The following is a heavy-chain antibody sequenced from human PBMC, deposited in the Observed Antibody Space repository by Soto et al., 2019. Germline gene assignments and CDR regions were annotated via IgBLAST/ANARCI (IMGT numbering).Heavy chain of an antibody. J-gene: IGHJ3*01. CDR3: ARDLEHGCNSETFDF. CDR2: IYPSNSGT. V-gene: IGHV5-51*03. CDR1: GYSFNKYW. Sequence: EVQVVQSGAEVKKPGESLKISCKVSGYSFNKYWIAWVRQMPGKGLEWMGIIYPSNSGTRYSPSFQGQVTISADESMSTAHLQWRRLKASETAMYYCARDLEHGCNSETFDFWGQGTMVTVSS. D-gene: IGHD1-20*01.